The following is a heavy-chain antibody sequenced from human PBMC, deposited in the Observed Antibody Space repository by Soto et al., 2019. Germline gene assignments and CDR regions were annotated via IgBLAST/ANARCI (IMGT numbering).Heavy chain of an antibody. CDR1: GFTFSSYS. CDR2: ISSSSSYI. CDR3: AGDFTYYYYYGMDV. D-gene: IGHD3-16*01. J-gene: IGHJ6*02. Sequence: EVQLVESGGGLVKPGGSLRLSCAASGFTFSSYSMNWVRQAPGKGLEWVSSISSSSSYIYYADSVKGRFTISRDNAKNSLYLQMNSLRAEDTAVYYCAGDFTYYYYYGMDVWGQGTTVTVSS. V-gene: IGHV3-21*01.